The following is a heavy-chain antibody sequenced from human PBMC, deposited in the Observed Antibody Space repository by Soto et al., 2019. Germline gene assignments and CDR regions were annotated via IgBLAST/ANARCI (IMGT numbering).Heavy chain of an antibody. Sequence: GGSLRLSCAASGFTFSSYGMHWVRQAPGKGLEWVAVIWYDGSNKYYADSVKGRFTISRDNSKNTLYLQMNSLRAEDTAVYYCARAGYSSSWDIDYWGQGTLVTVSS. CDR1: GFTFSSYG. CDR2: IWYDGSNK. CDR3: ARAGYSSSWDIDY. J-gene: IGHJ4*02. D-gene: IGHD6-13*01. V-gene: IGHV3-33*01.